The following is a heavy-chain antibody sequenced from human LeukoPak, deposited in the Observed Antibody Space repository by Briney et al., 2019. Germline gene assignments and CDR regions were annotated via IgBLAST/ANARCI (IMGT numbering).Heavy chain of an antibody. V-gene: IGHV3-74*01. CDR1: GFTFSSYW. D-gene: IGHD6-13*01. Sequence: GGSLRLSCAASGFTFSSYWMHWVRQAPGKGLVWVSRINTDGSSTTYADSVKGRFTISRDNAKNTLYLQMNSLRAEDTAVYYCARRGAAAGTEDYWGQGTLVTVSS. CDR2: INTDGSST. J-gene: IGHJ4*02. CDR3: ARRGAAAGTEDY.